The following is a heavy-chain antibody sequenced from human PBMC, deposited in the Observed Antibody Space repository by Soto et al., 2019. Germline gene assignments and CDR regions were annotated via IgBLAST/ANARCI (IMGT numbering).Heavy chain of an antibody. Sequence: QLHLVQSGAVVKKPGASVTVSCSASGYPVTAYYMHWVRQAPGRGLEWMGGINPATGAAKYTQTFRGRVTMTRDTSTSKVFMELGGLTSEDPAVFYCARGGGVGVAGSAAFDMWGQGTLVTVSS. CDR2: INPATGAA. CDR3: ARGGGVGVAGSAAFDM. CDR1: GYPVTAYY. J-gene: IGHJ3*02. D-gene: IGHD3-3*01. V-gene: IGHV1-2*02.